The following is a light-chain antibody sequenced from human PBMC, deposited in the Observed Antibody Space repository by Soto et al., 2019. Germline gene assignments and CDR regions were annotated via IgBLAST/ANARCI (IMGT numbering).Light chain of an antibody. V-gene: IGKV3-11*01. CDR1: QSVSSY. CDR3: QQRSNWPPIT. Sequence: EIVLTQSPSTLSLSPGERATLSCRASQSVSSYLAWYQQKPGQAPRLLIYDASNRATGIPARFGGSGSGTDFTLTISSLGPEDFAVYYCQQRSNWPPITFGQGTRLEI. J-gene: IGKJ5*01. CDR2: DAS.